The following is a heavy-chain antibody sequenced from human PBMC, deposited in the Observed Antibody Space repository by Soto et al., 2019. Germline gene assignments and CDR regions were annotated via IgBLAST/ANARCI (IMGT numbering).Heavy chain of an antibody. CDR3: ATIWGWGGFFDY. D-gene: IGHD7-27*01. CDR2: ISYDGSNK. Sequence: QVQLVESGGGVVQPGRSLRLSCAASGFTFSSYGMHWVRQAPGKGLEWVAVISYDGSNKYYADSVKGRFTISRDNSKNTLYLQMNSLRAEDTAVYYCATIWGWGGFFDYWGQGTLVTVSS. CDR1: GFTFSSYG. J-gene: IGHJ4*02. V-gene: IGHV3-30*03.